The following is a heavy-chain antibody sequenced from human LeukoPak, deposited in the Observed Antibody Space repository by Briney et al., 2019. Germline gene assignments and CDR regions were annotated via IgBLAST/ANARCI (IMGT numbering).Heavy chain of an antibody. V-gene: IGHV4-38-2*02. CDR3: ARVTGYMIEDYFDY. CDR1: GYSISSGFY. Sequence: SETLSLTCSVSGYSISSGFYWGWIRQPPGKGLEWIGSIHHSGNTYYNPSLKSRVTISVDTSKNQFSLKLSSLTAADTAMYFCARVTGYMIEDYFDYWGQGTLVTVSS. J-gene: IGHJ4*02. D-gene: IGHD3-22*01. CDR2: IHHSGNT.